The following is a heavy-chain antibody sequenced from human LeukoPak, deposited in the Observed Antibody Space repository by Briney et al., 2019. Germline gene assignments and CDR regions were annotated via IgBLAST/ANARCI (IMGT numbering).Heavy chain of an antibody. D-gene: IGHD2-2*01. V-gene: IGHV3-23*01. J-gene: IGHJ4*02. CDR3: VAYCSSTSCLIDY. Sequence: GGSLRLSCAASGFTFSSYAMSWVRQAPGKGLEWVSAISGSGGSTYYADSVKGRFTISRDNSKNTLYLQMNSLRAEDTAVYYCVAYCSSTSCLIDYWGQGTLVAVSS. CDR2: ISGSGGST. CDR1: GFTFSSYA.